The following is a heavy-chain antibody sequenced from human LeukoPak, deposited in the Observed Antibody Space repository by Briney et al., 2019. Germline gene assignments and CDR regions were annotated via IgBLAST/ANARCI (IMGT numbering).Heavy chain of an antibody. J-gene: IGHJ4*02. CDR2: MNPNSGNT. CDR3: ARATGRGYSYGRETNY. D-gene: IGHD5-18*01. Sequence: SVKVSCKASGYTFTSYDINWVRQATGQGLEWIGWMNPNSGNTGYAQKFQGRVTMTRNTSISTAYMELSSLRSEGTAVYYCARATGRGYSYGRETNYWGQETLVTVSS. V-gene: IGHV1-8*01. CDR1: GYTFTSYD.